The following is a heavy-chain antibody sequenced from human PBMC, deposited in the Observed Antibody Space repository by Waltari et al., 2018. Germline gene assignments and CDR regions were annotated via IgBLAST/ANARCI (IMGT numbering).Heavy chain of an antibody. CDR1: GGSISSYH. J-gene: IGHJ2*01. CDR3: ATGEGQWLATFAL. CDR2: IYYSGTT. D-gene: IGHD6-19*01. Sequence: QVQLEESGPGLAKHSETLSLTCTVSGGSISSYHWNWIRQSPGKGLEWIGYIYYSGTTNYNASLKSRVTISIDMSKNQFSLKLMSVTAADTAVYYCATGEGQWLATFALWGRGTLVSVSS. V-gene: IGHV4-59*12.